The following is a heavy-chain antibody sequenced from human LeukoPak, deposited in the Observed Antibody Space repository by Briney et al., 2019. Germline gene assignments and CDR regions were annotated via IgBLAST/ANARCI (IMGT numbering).Heavy chain of an antibody. J-gene: IGHJ6*03. Sequence: GGSLRLSCAASGFTFSSYWMHWVRQAPGKGLVWVSRINSDGSSTSYADSVKGRFTISRDNAKNSLYLQMNSLRAEDTAVYYCARLIYYYXMDVWGXXXTVTISS. CDR2: INSDGSST. V-gene: IGHV3-74*01. CDR1: GFTFSSYW. CDR3: ARLIYYYXMDV.